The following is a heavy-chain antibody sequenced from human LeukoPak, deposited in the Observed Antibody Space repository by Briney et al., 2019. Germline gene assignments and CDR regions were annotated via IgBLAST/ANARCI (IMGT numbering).Heavy chain of an antibody. CDR2: IKQDGSEK. J-gene: IGHJ4*02. D-gene: IGHD5-24*01. CDR3: ARVSGLERWLQLRHYFDY. CDR1: GFTFSNYW. Sequence: GGSLRLSCAASGFTFSNYWMSWVRQAPGKGLEWVANIKQDGSEKYYVDSVKGRFTISRDNAKNSLYLQMNSLRAEDTALYYCARVSGLERWLQLRHYFDYWGQGTLVTVSS. V-gene: IGHV3-7*03.